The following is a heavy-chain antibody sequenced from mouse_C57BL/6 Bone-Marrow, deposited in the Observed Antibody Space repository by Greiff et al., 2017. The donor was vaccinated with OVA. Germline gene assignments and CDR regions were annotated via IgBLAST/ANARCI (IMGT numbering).Heavy chain of an antibody. V-gene: IGHV1-26*01. CDR1: GYTFTDYY. J-gene: IGHJ4*01. D-gene: IGHD2-1*01. CDR3: ARSPRYGNAMDY. Sequence: VQLQQSGPELVKPGASVKISCKASGYTFTDYYMNWVKQSHGKSLEWIGDINPNNGGTSYNQKFKGKATLTVDKSSSTAYMELRSLTSEDSAVYYCARSPRYGNAMDYWGQGTSVTVSS. CDR2: INPNNGGT.